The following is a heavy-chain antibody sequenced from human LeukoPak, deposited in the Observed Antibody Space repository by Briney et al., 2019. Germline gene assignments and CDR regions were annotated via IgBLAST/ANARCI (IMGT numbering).Heavy chain of an antibody. CDR1: GGSISSSSYY. J-gene: IGHJ4*02. Sequence: PSETLSLTCTVSGGSISSSSYYWGWIRQPPGKGLEWIGSIYYSGSTYYNPSLKSRVTISVDTSKNQFSLKLSSVTAADTAVYYCARDGPVDTAMVTFDYWGQGTLVTVSS. V-gene: IGHV4-39*07. D-gene: IGHD5-18*01. CDR2: IYYSGST. CDR3: ARDGPVDTAMVTFDY.